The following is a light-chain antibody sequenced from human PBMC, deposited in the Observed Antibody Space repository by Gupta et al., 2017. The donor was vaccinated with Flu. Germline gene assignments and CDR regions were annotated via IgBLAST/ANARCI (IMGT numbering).Light chain of an antibody. CDR2: AAS. CDR1: QGVSSS. Sequence: VLPKSQATLSVPPGERATLPCRASQGVSSSLAWYQQKPGQAPRLLIYAASTRATGIPARFSGSGSGTEFTLTISSLQSEDFAAYYCQQYNNWPRTFGQGTKVEIK. CDR3: QQYNNWPRT. V-gene: IGKV3-15*01. J-gene: IGKJ1*01.